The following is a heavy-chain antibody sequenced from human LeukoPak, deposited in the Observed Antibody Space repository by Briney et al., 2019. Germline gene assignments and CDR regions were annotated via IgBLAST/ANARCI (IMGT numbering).Heavy chain of an antibody. D-gene: IGHD6-13*01. J-gene: IGHJ4*02. CDR3: AKAYSSSWYAHFDY. CDR2: INSDGSST. CDR1: GFTFSSYW. V-gene: IGHV3-74*01. Sequence: GGSLRLSCAASGFTFSSYWMHWVRQAPGKGLVWVSRINSDGSSTSYADSVKGRFTISRDNAKNTLYLQMNSLRAEDTAVYYCAKAYSSSWYAHFDYWGQGTLVTVSS.